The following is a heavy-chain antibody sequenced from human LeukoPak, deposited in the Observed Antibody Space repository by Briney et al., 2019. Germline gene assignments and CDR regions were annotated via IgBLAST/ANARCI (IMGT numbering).Heavy chain of an antibody. Sequence: PGGSLRLSCAASGFTLCNALMSWVRQAPGKAVEWVSAISSSGGSTYYADSVKRLITISRDNSKNTMYLQMKSLRAEDTAVYYCAIFREYYYYMDVWGQGTLVTVSS. D-gene: IGHD3-10*01. CDR2: ISSSGGST. CDR3: AIFREYYYYMDV. CDR1: GFTLCNAL. V-gene: IGHV3-23*01. J-gene: IGHJ6*03.